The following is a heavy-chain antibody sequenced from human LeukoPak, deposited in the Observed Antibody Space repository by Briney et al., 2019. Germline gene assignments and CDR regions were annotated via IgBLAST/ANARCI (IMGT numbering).Heavy chain of an antibody. Sequence: GGSLRLSCAASGFTFSTYDMSWVRQIPGKGLEWVSAISGSDDGTYYADSVKGRFTISRDNAKNSLYLQMNSLRAEDTAVYYCAELGITMIGGVWGKGTTVTISS. V-gene: IGHV3-23*01. CDR2: ISGSDDGT. CDR3: AELGITMIGGV. J-gene: IGHJ6*04. CDR1: GFTFSTYD. D-gene: IGHD3-10*02.